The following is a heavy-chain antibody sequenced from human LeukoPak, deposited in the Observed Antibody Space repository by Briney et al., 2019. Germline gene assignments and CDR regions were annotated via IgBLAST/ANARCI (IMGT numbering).Heavy chain of an antibody. J-gene: IGHJ4*02. CDR2: TVVGSGNT. CDR3: AAVAAAGHRLDY. D-gene: IGHD6-13*01. V-gene: IGHV1-58*01. Sequence: TSVKVSCKASGFAFTSSAVQWVRQARGQRLEWIGWTVVGSGNTNYAQKFQERVTITRDMSTSTACMELSSLRSEDTAVYYCAAVAAAGHRLDYWGQGTLVTVSS. CDR1: GFAFTSSA.